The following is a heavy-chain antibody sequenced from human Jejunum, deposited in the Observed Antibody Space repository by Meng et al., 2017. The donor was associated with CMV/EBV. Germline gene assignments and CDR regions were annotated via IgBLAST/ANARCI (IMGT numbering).Heavy chain of an antibody. CDR1: GFSFSTFA. V-gene: IGHV3-23*01. CDR2: VNATGATT. CDR3: AKQGYRNDLDY. D-gene: IGHD1-1*01. J-gene: IGHJ4*02. Sequence: CELPGFSFSTFALTWVRRAPGKGLGWVSTVNATGATTYYADSVKGRFTISRDNSRNTLYLQMNSLRVDDTALYYCAKQGYRNDLDYWGQGALVTVSS.